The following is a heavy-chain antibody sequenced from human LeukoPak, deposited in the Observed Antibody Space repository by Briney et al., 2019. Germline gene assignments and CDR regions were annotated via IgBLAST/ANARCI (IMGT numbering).Heavy chain of an antibody. Sequence: SETLSLTCAVSGGSISSGGYSWSWIRQPPGKGLEWIGYIYHSGSTYYNPSLKSRVTISVDRSKNQFSLKLSPVTAADTAVYYCARGVLYCSGGSCYSGPLVYWGQGTLVTVSS. D-gene: IGHD2-15*01. CDR2: IYHSGST. CDR1: GGSISSGGYS. V-gene: IGHV4-30-2*01. J-gene: IGHJ4*02. CDR3: ARGVLYCSGGSCYSGPLVY.